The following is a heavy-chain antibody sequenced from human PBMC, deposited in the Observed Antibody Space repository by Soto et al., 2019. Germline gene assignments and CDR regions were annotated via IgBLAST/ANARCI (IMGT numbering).Heavy chain of an antibody. CDR2: ISVNNGNT. Sequence: QVQLVQSGAEVKKPGASVKVSCKTSGYTFSSYGVSWVRQAPGQGLEWMGWISVNNGNTKYAQKVQGRVTMTTHTSTSTAYMELRSLRSDDTAVYYCARDRNIEVAGAQPLLPWGQGTLVTVSS. CDR3: ARDRNIEVAGAQPLLP. J-gene: IGHJ4*02. V-gene: IGHV1-18*01. D-gene: IGHD6-19*01. CDR1: GYTFSSYG.